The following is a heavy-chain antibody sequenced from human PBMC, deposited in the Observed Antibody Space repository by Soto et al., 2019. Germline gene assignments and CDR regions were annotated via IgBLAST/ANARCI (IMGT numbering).Heavy chain of an antibody. J-gene: IGHJ4*02. CDR2: IRGSGTST. CDR3: ATVGGGDPLGRLSGADY. Sequence: DVQLLESGGGLVQPGGSLSLSCAASGFTFRSYDMTWVRQAPGKGLDCVSGIRGSGTSTYYADSVKGRFTISRDNSKNTLYLQMNRLRADDTAVYYCATVGGGDPLGRLSGADYWGQGTLVTVAS. D-gene: IGHD3-16*02. CDR1: GFTFRSYD. V-gene: IGHV3-23*01.